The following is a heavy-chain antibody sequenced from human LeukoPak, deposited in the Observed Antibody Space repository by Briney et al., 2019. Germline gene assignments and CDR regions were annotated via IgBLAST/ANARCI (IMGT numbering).Heavy chain of an antibody. D-gene: IGHD6-13*01. CDR3: ARDGYSSSWRYDY. CDR1: GGTFSSYA. J-gene: IGHJ4*02. CDR2: IIPILGIA. Sequence: SVKVSCKASGGTFSSYAISWVRQAPGQGLEWMGRIIPILGIANYAQKFQGRVTITADKSTSTAYMELSSLRSEDTAVYYCARDGYSSSWRYDYWGQGTLVTVSS. V-gene: IGHV1-69*04.